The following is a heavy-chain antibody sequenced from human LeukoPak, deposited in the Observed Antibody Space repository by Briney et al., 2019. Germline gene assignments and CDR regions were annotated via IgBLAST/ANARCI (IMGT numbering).Heavy chain of an antibody. V-gene: IGHV4-61*01. CDR1: GGSVSSGSYY. D-gene: IGHD3-22*01. CDR2: IYYSGST. CDR3: ARSYYDSSGYYNPTWFDP. J-gene: IGHJ5*02. Sequence: SETLSLTCTVSGGSVSSGSYYWSWVRQPPGKGLEWVGCIYYSGSTNYNPSLKSRVTISVDMSKNQLSLKLSSVTAADTAVYYCARSYYDSSGYYNPTWFDPWGQGTLVTVSS.